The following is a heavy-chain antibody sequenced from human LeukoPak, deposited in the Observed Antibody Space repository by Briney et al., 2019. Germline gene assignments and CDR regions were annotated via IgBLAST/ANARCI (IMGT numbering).Heavy chain of an antibody. CDR2: IYTSGST. V-gene: IGHV4-61*02. CDR1: GGSISSGSYY. Sequence: SQTLSLTCTVSGGSISSGSYYWSWIRQPAGKGLEWIGRIYTSGSTNYNPSLKSRVTISVGTSKNQFSLKLSSVTAADTAVYYCARYSSSWYEGDYWGQGTLVTVSS. J-gene: IGHJ4*02. CDR3: ARYSSSWYEGDY. D-gene: IGHD6-13*01.